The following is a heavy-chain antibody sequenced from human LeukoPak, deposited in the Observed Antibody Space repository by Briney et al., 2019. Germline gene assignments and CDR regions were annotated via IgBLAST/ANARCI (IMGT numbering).Heavy chain of an antibody. CDR1: GFTFSNYG. CDR3: AKSRLSSRVISDFDY. J-gene: IGHJ4*02. D-gene: IGHD6-13*01. CDR2: ISTSGGST. V-gene: IGHV3-23*01. Sequence: PGGSLRLSCAASGFTFSNYGMTWVRQAPGKGLEWVSTISTSGGSTYYADSAKGRFTISRDNSKNTLYLQMNSLRAEDTAVYYCAKSRLSSRVISDFDYWGQGTLVTVSS.